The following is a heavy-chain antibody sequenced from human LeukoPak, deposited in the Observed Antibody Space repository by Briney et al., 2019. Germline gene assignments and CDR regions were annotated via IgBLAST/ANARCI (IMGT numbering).Heavy chain of an antibody. J-gene: IGHJ4*02. CDR3: ARDTPLCSGGSCYSGYFDY. CDR2: IYSGGST. D-gene: IGHD2-15*01. CDR1: GFTVSSNY. Sequence: GGSLRLSCAASGFTVSSNYMSWVRQAPGKGLEWVSVIYSGGSTYYADSVKGRFTISRHNSKNTLYLQMNSLRAADAAVYYCARDTPLCSGGSCYSGYFDYWGQGTLVTVSS. V-gene: IGHV3-53*04.